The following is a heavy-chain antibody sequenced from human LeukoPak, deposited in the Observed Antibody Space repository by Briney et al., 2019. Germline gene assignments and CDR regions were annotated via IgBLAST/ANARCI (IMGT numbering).Heavy chain of an antibody. CDR1: GYSISSGYY. V-gene: IGHV4-38-2*01. CDR2: IYHSGST. Sequence: SETLSLTCAVSGYSISSGYYWGWIRQPPGKGLEWIGSIYHSGSTYYNPSLKSRVTISVDTSKNQFSLKLSSVTAADTAVYYGARQGDYDFRSGYYHGYFDYWGQGTLVTVAS. D-gene: IGHD3-3*01. CDR3: ARQGDYDFRSGYYHGYFDY. J-gene: IGHJ4*02.